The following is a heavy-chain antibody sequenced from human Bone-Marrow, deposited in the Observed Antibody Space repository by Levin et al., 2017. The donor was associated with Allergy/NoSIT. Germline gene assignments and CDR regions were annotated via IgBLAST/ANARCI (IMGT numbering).Heavy chain of an antibody. CDR2: ISWNSGGI. J-gene: IGHJ3*01. V-gene: IGHV3-9*01. CDR3: ARDIVATAPPFDAFDV. D-gene: IGHD5-12*01. CDR1: GFTFDDHA. Sequence: GGSLRLSCAASGFTFDDHAMHWVRQAPGKGLEWVSGISWNSGGIGYADSVKGRFTISRDNAKNSLFLQMNSLRAEDTALYYCARDIVATAPPFDAFDVWGQGTMVTVSS.